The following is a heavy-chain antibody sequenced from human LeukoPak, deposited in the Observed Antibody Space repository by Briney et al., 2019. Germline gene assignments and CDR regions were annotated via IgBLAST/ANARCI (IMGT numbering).Heavy chain of an antibody. J-gene: IGHJ4*01. CDR1: GFIFKSYA. D-gene: IGHD3-3*01. CDR2: ISGIGATSGSK. CDR3: AKWSHNEFWSASLGWGPKRPETRHFDY. Sequence: GGSLRLSCAASGFIFKSYAMTWVRQAPGKGLEWVAAISGIGATSGSKYYADSVKGRFTISRDNSENTLYLQLNNLRADDTAVYYCAKWSHNEFWSASLGWGPKRPETRHFDYWGHGTVVIVSS. V-gene: IGHV3-23*01.